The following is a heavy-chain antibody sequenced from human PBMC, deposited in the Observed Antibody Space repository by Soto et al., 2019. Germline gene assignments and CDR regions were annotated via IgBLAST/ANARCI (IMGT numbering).Heavy chain of an antibody. V-gene: IGHV3-48*01. Sequence: GGSLRLSCAASGFTFSNYNMNWVRQAPGKGLEWVSYISSSTIYYADSVKGRFTISRDNAKNSLYLQMNSLRAEDTAVYYCAREGSSGWFDAFDIWGQGTMVTVSS. D-gene: IGHD6-19*01. CDR2: ISSSTI. CDR1: GFTFSNYN. J-gene: IGHJ3*02. CDR3: AREGSSGWFDAFDI.